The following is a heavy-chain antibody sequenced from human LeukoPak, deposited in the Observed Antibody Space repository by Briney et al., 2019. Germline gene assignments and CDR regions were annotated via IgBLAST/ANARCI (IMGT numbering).Heavy chain of an antibody. CDR2: INHSGST. Sequence: SETLSLTCAVYGGSFSGYYWSWIRQPPGKGLEWIGQINHSGSTNYNPSLKSRVTISVDTSNNQFSLKLSAVTAADTAVYYCARGRGSSWYYFYYLDYWGQGTLVTVSS. CDR1: GGSFSGYY. J-gene: IGHJ4*02. V-gene: IGHV4-34*01. D-gene: IGHD6-13*01. CDR3: ARGRGSSWYYFYYLDY.